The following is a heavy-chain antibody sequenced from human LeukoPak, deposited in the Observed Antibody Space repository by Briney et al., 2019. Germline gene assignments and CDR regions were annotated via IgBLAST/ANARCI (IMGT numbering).Heavy chain of an antibody. V-gene: IGHV4-59*01. CDR2: IYYSGST. Sequence: SETLSLTCTVSGGSISSYYWSWIRQPPGKGLEWIGYIYYSGSTNYNPSLKSRVTISVDTSKNQFSLKLSSVTAADTAVYYCARTYCSGGSCYSGYWGQGTLVTVSS. D-gene: IGHD2-15*01. J-gene: IGHJ4*02. CDR1: GGSISSYY. CDR3: ARTYCSGGSCYSGY.